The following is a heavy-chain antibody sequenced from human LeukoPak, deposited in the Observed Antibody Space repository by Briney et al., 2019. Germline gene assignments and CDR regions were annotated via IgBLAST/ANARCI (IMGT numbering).Heavy chain of an antibody. D-gene: IGHD3-9*01. J-gene: IGHJ4*02. CDR2: IYYSGST. CDR1: GGSISSSSYY. V-gene: IGHV4-39*01. Sequence: SETLSLTCTVSGGSISSSSYYWGWIRQPPGKGLEWIGSIYYSGSTYNNPSLKSRVTISVDTSKNQFSLKLSSVSAGDTAVYYCASLVRYFDWLSFDYWGQGTLVTVSS. CDR3: ASLVRYFDWLSFDY.